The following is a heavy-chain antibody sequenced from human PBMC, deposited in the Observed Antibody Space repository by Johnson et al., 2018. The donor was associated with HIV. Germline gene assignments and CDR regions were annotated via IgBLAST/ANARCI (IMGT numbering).Heavy chain of an antibody. D-gene: IGHD4-17*01. CDR3: ARHYGWGDHWDAFDI. CDR2: IKQDGSEK. J-gene: IGHJ3*02. CDR1: GFSVSNNY. Sequence: VQLVESGGGLIQPGGSLGLSCAASGFSVSNNYMNWVRQAPGKGLEWVANIKQDGSEKHYVGSVKGRFTISRDNAKNTLYLQMSSLRAEDTAVYYCARHYGWGDHWDAFDIWGQGTMVTVSS. V-gene: IGHV3-7*01.